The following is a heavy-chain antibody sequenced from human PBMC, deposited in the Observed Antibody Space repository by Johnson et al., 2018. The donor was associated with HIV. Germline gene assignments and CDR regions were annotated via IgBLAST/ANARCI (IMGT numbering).Heavy chain of an antibody. V-gene: IGHV3-30*02. CDR2: TRFDGNNK. CDR1: GFTFSSYG. J-gene: IGHJ3*01. Sequence: QVQLVESGGGVVQPGGSLRLSCAASGFTFSSYGMHWVRQAPGKGLEWVAFTRFDGNNKYYADSVKGRFSISRDNSKKKLHLQMSSLRGDDTAVYYCAKVIAVAGRPDAFDVWGQGTIVTVSS. D-gene: IGHD6-19*01. CDR3: AKVIAVAGRPDAFDV.